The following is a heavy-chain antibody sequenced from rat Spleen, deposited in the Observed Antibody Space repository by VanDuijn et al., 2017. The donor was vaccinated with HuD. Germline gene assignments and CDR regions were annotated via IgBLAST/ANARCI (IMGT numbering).Heavy chain of an antibody. CDR1: GFTFSHAW. CDR3: TCDHDDGYYNMWFPY. CDR2: IKAKSNNYTT. J-gene: IGHJ3*01. Sequence: EVQLVETGGSLGQPGKSLKLTCATSGFTFSHAWLPWARQSPEKQLEWVAQIKAKSNNYTTYYAKAVKGRLTIPRDDSKSSVYLQMNSLKEEDTAIYYRTCDHDDGYYNMWFPYWGQGTLVTGSS. V-gene: IGHV6-8*01. D-gene: IGHD1-12*03.